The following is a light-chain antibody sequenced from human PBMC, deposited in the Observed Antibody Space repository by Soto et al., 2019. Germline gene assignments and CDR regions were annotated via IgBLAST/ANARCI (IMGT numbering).Light chain of an antibody. CDR3: QYYGRSSWT. CDR1: QTVRSSF. Sequence: DIDLTQSPGTLSLSPGERGTLACRASQTVRSSFVAWYQQKPGQAPRLLIYGASTRAAGIPDRFSGSGSGTDFTLIINSLEPEDLGNYYCQYYGRSSWTFGQGTKVEIK. J-gene: IGKJ1*01. CDR2: GAS. V-gene: IGKV3-20*01.